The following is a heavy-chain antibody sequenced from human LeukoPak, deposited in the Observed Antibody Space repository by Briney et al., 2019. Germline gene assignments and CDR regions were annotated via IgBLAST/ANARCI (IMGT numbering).Heavy chain of an antibody. Sequence: ASVKVSCKASGHTFTSYDINWVRQATGQGLEWMGWMNPNSGNTGYAQKFQGRVTMTGNTSISTAYMELSSLRSEDTAVYYCARGYCTNGVCPRDYYYYMDVWGKGTTVTVSS. J-gene: IGHJ6*03. D-gene: IGHD2-8*01. V-gene: IGHV1-8*01. CDR2: MNPNSGNT. CDR3: ARGYCTNGVCPRDYYYYMDV. CDR1: GHTFTSYD.